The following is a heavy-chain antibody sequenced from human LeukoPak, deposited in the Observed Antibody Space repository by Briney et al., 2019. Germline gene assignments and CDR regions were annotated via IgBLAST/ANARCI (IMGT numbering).Heavy chain of an antibody. D-gene: IGHD3-3*01. J-gene: IGHJ4*02. V-gene: IGHV3-48*02. Sequence: GGSLRLSCAGSGFTFSSYSMNWVRQAPGKGLEWVSYISSSSSTIYYADSVKGRFTISRDNAKNSLYLQMNSLRDEDTAVYYCARVHNFWSGYYAYFDYWGQGTLVTVSS. CDR3: ARVHNFWSGYYAYFDY. CDR2: ISSSSSTI. CDR1: GFTFSSYS.